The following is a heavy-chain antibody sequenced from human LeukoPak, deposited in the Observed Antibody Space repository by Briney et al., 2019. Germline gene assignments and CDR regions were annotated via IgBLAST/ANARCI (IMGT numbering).Heavy chain of an antibody. V-gene: IGHV4-34*01. CDR2: INDRGST. J-gene: IGHJ4*02. CDR3: ARGHRLFGGD. D-gene: IGHD3-16*01. Sequence: SETLSLTCAVSGGSLTGYHWSWIRQPPGKGLEWIGEINDRGSTNYNPSLKSRLTISVDTSKNQFSLKLTSMTAADTAVYYCARGHRLFGGDWGQGGLVTVSS. CDR1: GGSLTGYH.